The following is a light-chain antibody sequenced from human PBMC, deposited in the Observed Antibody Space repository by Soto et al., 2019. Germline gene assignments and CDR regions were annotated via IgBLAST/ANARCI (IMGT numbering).Light chain of an antibody. CDR1: ESLVDSDGNTY. CDR2: KIS. Sequence: IVLTQTPLYASVTLGQPVSISCRSTESLVDSDGNTYLSWLHQRPGQPPRLLIYKISNRLSGVPDRVSGRGAVTDFTRRIRRVEADDVGLYFCIQATQFPWTFGQGTRVDI. V-gene: IGKV2-24*01. CDR3: IQATQFPWT. J-gene: IGKJ1*01.